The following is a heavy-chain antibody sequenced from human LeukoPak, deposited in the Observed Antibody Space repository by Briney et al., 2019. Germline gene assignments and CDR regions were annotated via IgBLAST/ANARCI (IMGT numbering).Heavy chain of an antibody. CDR2: ISAYNGNT. V-gene: IGHV1-18*03. D-gene: IGHD6-19*01. CDR1: GYTFTSCG. J-gene: IGHJ4*02. CDR3: ARARVGAVEDY. Sequence: GASVKVSCKASGYTFTSCGISWVRQAPGQGLEWMGWISAYNGNTNYAQKLRGRVTMTTDTSTSTAYMELRSLRSDDMAVYYCARARVGAVEDYWGQGTLVTVSS.